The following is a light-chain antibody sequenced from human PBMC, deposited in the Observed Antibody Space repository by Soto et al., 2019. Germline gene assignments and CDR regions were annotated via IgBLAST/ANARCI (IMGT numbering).Light chain of an antibody. CDR2: EGT. Sequence: QSALTQPASVSGSPGQSITISCTGSSSDVGSYNLVSWYQQHPGKAPKLMIFEGTKRPSGISNRFSGSKSGNTASLTISGLRAEDEADYYCCSYAGRYTPVVFGGGTQLTVL. CDR3: CSYAGRYTPVV. V-gene: IGLV2-23*01. J-gene: IGLJ3*02. CDR1: SSDVGSYNL.